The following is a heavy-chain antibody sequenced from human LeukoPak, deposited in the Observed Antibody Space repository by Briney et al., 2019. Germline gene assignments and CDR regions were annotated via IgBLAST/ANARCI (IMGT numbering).Heavy chain of an antibody. CDR3: AKRSRRLTIVRGVPREDV. D-gene: IGHD3-10*01. CDR2: ISGNGGST. CDR1: GFTFSIYA. J-gene: IGHJ6*02. Sequence: GGSLRLSCSGSGFTFSIYAMNWVRQAPGKGLEWVSGISGNGGSTYYADSVKGRFTISRDNSKNTLYLQMNSLRAEDTAVYYCAKRSRRLTIVRGVPREDVWGQGTTVTVSS. V-gene: IGHV3-23*01.